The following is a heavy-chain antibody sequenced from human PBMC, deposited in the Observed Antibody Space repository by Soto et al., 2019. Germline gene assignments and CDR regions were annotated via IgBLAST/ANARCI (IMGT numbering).Heavy chain of an antibody. J-gene: IGHJ6*02. CDR1: GYRFTGYG. V-gene: IGHV1-2*02. CDR2: INPKSGAT. Sequence: QVQLVQSGAEVKKPGASLKVSCKASGYRFTGYGLHWVRQAPGQGLQWMGWINPKSGATEYAQKISGRVTMTREMSTNAAYLELCGLASDDTADDTAVYYCAKSNYGGDDYFQYGLDAWGQGTAVTVSS. CDR3: VYYCAKSNYGGDDYFQYGLDA. D-gene: IGHD2-21*02.